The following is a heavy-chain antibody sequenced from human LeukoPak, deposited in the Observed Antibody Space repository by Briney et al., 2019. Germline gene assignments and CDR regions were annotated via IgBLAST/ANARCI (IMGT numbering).Heavy chain of an antibody. CDR3: VRLGRMGNVVY. Sequence: SETLSLTCTVSGGSISRTSQYWGWIRQPPENGLEWIGSMYYSGATYYNPSLKSRVTISLDTSKNQFSLTLTSVTTADTAVYYCVRLGRMGNVVYWGQGTLVPVSS. J-gene: IGHJ4*02. CDR2: MYYSGAT. D-gene: IGHD3/OR15-3a*01. V-gene: IGHV4-39*01. CDR1: GGSISRTSQY.